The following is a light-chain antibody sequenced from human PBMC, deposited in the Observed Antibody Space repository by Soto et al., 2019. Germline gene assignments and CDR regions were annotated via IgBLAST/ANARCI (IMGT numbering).Light chain of an antibody. CDR1: QSIGSN. CDR2: SAS. Sequence: EIVMTQSPATLSVSPGERAILSCRASQSIGSNLAWYQQKPGQPPRLLISSASTRATGIPARFSGSGSGTEFTLTISSLQSEDFAVYYCQQFNNWPPKYTFGQGTKLEIK. CDR3: QQFNNWPPKYT. J-gene: IGKJ2*01. V-gene: IGKV3-15*01.